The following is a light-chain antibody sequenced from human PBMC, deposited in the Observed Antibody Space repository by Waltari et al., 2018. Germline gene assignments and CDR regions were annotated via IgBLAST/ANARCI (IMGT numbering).Light chain of an antibody. CDR2: EVS. Sequence: QSALTQPASVSGSPGQSITIPCTGTSSDVGSYNLVTWYQQHPGKAPKLMIYEVSNRPSGVSNRFSGSESGNTASLTISWLLAEDEADYYCISYSSSTTLGVFGGGTKLTVL. CDR1: SSDVGSYNL. J-gene: IGLJ2*01. V-gene: IGLV2-14*02. CDR3: ISYSSSTTLGV.